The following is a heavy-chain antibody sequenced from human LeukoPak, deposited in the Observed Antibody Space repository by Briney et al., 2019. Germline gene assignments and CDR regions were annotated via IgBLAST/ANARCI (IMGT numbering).Heavy chain of an antibody. V-gene: IGHV3-23*01. D-gene: IGHD6-13*01. CDR2: ISGSITST. J-gene: IGHJ4*02. CDR3: AKDRDSSSGSSYLDF. CDR1: GFTFSIYV. Sequence: GGSLRLSCAASGFTFSIYVMTWVRQAPGKGLEWVSGISGSITSTWYADSVKGRFTISRDNSKNTLYLQMNSLRAEDTAVYYCAKDRDSSSGSSYLDFWGQGTLVTVSS.